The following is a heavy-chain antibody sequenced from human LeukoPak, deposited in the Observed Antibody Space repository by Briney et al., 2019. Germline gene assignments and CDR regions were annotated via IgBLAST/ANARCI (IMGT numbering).Heavy chain of an antibody. CDR2: ISWDGSTT. D-gene: IGHD1/OR15-1a*01. J-gene: IGHJ4*02. Sequence: GGSLRLSCAASGFKSDDYTIHWVRLVPGRGLEWVSLISWDGSTTHYADSVKGRFTISRDNSKNSLYLQMNSLRTEDAALYYCAKEMGTIYLDHWGQGTRVTVSS. V-gene: IGHV3-43*01. CDR3: AKEMGTIYLDH. CDR1: GFKSDDYT.